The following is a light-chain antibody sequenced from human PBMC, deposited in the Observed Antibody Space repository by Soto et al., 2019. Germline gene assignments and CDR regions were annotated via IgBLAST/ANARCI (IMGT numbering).Light chain of an antibody. J-gene: IGKJ1*01. CDR1: ETVATN. Sequence: ELLMTLSPATLSLSPGERATLSXWXSETVATNLAWYQQKPGQAPRLLISGASTRAAGISDRFRGSGSGTEFTLTISSLRSEDSAIYYCQQYFEWPPMTFGQGSKVDVK. CDR3: QQYFEWPPMT. CDR2: GAS. V-gene: IGKV3-15*01.